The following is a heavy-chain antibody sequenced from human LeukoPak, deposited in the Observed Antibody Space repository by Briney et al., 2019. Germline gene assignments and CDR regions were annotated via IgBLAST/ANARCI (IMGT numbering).Heavy chain of an antibody. Sequence: GGSLRLSCAASGFTVSSNYMSWVRQAPGKGLEWVSVIYSGGSTYYADSVKGRFTISRDNSKNTLYLQMNSLRAEDTAVYYCARDIGYCSGGSCYDYFDYWGQGTLVTVSS. CDR3: ARDIGYCSGGSCYDYFDY. D-gene: IGHD2-15*01. CDR1: GFTVSSNY. CDR2: IYSGGST. V-gene: IGHV3-66*01. J-gene: IGHJ4*02.